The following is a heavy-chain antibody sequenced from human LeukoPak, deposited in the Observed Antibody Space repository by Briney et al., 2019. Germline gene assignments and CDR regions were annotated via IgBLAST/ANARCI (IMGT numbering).Heavy chain of an antibody. CDR1: GYTFTVYY. CDR3: ARSPVGSSALGY. CDR2: INLNSGGT. Sequence: SVTVSCKSSGYTFTVYYMHWVRQPPGQGRERMAWINLNSGGTNYAQKFQGRVNMTRDTSIRKAYMELSRLRSDDTAVYYCARSPVGSSALGYWGQGTLVTVSS. V-gene: IGHV1-2*02. D-gene: IGHD3-10*01. J-gene: IGHJ4*02.